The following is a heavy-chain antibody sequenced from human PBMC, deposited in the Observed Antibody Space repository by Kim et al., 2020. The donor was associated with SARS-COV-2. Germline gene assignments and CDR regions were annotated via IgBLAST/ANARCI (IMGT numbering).Heavy chain of an antibody. Sequence: KRDGSEKYYLDSVKGRFTISRDNAKNSLYLQMNSLRGDDTGVYYCAREWGYWGQGTLVTVSS. CDR2: KRDGSEK. J-gene: IGHJ4*02. D-gene: IGHD1-26*01. CDR3: AREWGY. V-gene: IGHV3-7*01.